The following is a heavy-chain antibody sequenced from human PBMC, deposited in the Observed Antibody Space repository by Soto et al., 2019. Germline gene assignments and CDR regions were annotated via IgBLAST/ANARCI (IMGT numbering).Heavy chain of an antibody. Sequence: SETLSLTCTVSGGSVTTGSYYWSWIRQPPGRGLEWIGFIYYAGSTKYNPSLNSRVTISVDKSKNQFSLKLSSVTAADTAVYYCARVAVAGTRFDYWGQGTLVTVS. CDR2: IYYAGST. CDR1: GGSVTTGSYY. J-gene: IGHJ4*02. CDR3: ARVAVAGTRFDY. D-gene: IGHD6-19*01. V-gene: IGHV4-61*01.